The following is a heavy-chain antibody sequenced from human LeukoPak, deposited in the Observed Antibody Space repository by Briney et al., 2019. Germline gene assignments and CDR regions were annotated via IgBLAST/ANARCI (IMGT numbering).Heavy chain of an antibody. D-gene: IGHD1-26*01. CDR2: INAGNGNT. CDR1: GGTFSSYA. V-gene: IGHV1-3*01. CDR3: ARVDKRVGATSSGYFDY. J-gene: IGHJ4*02. Sequence: ASVKVSCKASGGTFSSYAISWVRQAPGQRLEWMGWINAGNGNTKYSQKFQGRVTITRDTSASIAYMELSSLRSEDTAVYYCARVDKRVGATSSGYFDYWGQGTLVTVSS.